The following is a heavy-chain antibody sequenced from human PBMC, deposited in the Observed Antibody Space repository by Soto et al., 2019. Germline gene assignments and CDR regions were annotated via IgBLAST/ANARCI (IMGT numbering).Heavy chain of an antibody. CDR2: INPSGGST. J-gene: IGHJ6*02. CDR1: GYTFTSYY. Sequence: ASVKVSCKASGYTFTSYYMHWVRQAPGQGLEWMGIINPSGGSTSYAQKFQGRVTMTRDTSTSTVYMELSSLRSEDTAVYYCARVPQAGCSGYDYPLGYYYGMDVWGQGTTVTVSS. V-gene: IGHV1-46*01. D-gene: IGHD5-12*01. CDR3: ARVPQAGCSGYDYPLGYYYGMDV.